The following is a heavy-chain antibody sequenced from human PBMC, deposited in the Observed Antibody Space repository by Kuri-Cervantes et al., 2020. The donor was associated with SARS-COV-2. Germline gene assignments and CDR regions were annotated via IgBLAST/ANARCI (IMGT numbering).Heavy chain of an antibody. J-gene: IGHJ4*02. CDR1: GFTFSTYT. CDR2: ISSNNRYI. CDR3: AREGPYCGGDCCLDY. D-gene: IGHD2-21*01. Sequence: GGSLRLSCAASGFTFSTYTMNWVRQAPGKGLEWVSCISSNNRYIYYADSVKGRFTISRDNAKNSLYLQMNSLRAEDTAVYYCAREGPYCGGDCCLDYWGQGTLVTVSS. V-gene: IGHV3-21*01.